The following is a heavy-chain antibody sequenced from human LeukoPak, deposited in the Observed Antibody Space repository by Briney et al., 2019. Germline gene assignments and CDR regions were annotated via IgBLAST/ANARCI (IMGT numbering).Heavy chain of an antibody. Sequence: SETLSLTCIVSGASINNYYWSWIRQPAGKGLEWIGRFYGSAPANYNPSLKSRVTISVDTSKNQFSLKLSSVTAADTAVYYCARHWGGGRAFDIWGQGTMVTVSS. CDR1: GASINNYY. D-gene: IGHD3-10*01. CDR2: FYGSAPA. CDR3: ARHWGGGRAFDI. J-gene: IGHJ3*02. V-gene: IGHV4-4*07.